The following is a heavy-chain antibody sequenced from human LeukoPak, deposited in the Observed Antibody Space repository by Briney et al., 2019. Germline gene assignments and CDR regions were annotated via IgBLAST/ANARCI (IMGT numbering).Heavy chain of an antibody. V-gene: IGHV3-7*01. CDR2: IKQDGSEK. D-gene: IGHD6-19*01. Sequence: GGSLRLSCAASGFTFSSYWMSWVRQAPGKGLEWVANIKQDGSEKYYVDSVKGRFTISRDNAENSLYLQMNSLRVEDTAVYYCARGYSSGWRDYWGQGTLVTVSS. CDR3: ARGYSSGWRDY. J-gene: IGHJ4*02. CDR1: GFTFSSYW.